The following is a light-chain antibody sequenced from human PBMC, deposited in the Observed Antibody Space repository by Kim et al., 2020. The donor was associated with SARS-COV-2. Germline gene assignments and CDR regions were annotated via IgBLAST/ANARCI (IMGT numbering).Light chain of an antibody. CDR3: LLNYRGPLV. V-gene: IGLV7-43*01. CDR1: TGAVTSGHN. CDR2: RTS. J-gene: IGLJ3*02. Sequence: GGTVTLPCASSTGAVTSGHNAICFNPNPGHPPSALIHRTSTRHPWTPARFSGSLLGDTAALTLSPVQPEGEADYDCLLNYRGPLVFGGGTKVTVL.